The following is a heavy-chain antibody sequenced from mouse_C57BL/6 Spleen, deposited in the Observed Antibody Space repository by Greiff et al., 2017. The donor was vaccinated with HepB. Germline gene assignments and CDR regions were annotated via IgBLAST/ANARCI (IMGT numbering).Heavy chain of an antibody. J-gene: IGHJ2*01. D-gene: IGHD1-1*01. V-gene: IGHV1-82*01. CDR2: FYPGDGDT. Sequence: VQLQQSGPELVKPGASVKISCKASGYAFSSSWMNWVKRRPGKGREWIGRFYPGDGDTNYNGKFKGKATLTADKSSSTDYMQLSDLTSEDSAVYFCARDYGSNYRFDYRGQGTTLTVSS. CDR3: ARDYGSNYRFDY. CDR1: GYAFSSSW.